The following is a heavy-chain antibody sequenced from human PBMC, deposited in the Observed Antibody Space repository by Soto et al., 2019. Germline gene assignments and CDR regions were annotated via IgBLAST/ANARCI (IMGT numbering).Heavy chain of an antibody. V-gene: IGHV3-48*03. J-gene: IGHJ4*02. CDR2: ISSSGSTI. Sequence: LRLSCAASGFTFSSYEMNWVRQAPGKGLEWVSYISSSGSTIYYADSVKGRFTISRDNAKNSLYLQMNSLRAEDTAVYYCASAPYDFWSGYYFDYWGQGTLVTVSS. CDR1: GFTFSSYE. D-gene: IGHD3-3*01. CDR3: ASAPYDFWSGYYFDY.